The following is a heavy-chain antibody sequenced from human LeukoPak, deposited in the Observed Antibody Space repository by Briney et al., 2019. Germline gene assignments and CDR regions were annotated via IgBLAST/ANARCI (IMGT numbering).Heavy chain of an antibody. J-gene: IGHJ5*02. Sequence: SETLSLTCAVSGGSISSGGYSWSWIRQPPGKGLEWIGYIYYSGSTNYNPSLKSRVTISVDTSKNQFSLKLSSVTAADTAVYYCARGYGGIGTIFGVVKSSRTFRFDPWGQGTLVTVSS. CDR2: IYYSGST. V-gene: IGHV4-30-4*07. CDR3: ARGYGGIGTIFGVVKSSRTFRFDP. D-gene: IGHD3-3*01. CDR1: GGSISSGGYS.